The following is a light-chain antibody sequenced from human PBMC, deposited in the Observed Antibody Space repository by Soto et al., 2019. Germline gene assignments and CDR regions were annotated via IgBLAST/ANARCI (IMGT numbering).Light chain of an antibody. CDR1: KLGDKY. V-gene: IGLV3-1*01. CDR2: QDN. Sequence: SYELTQPPSVSVSPGQTASIACSGDKLGDKYACWYQQRPGQSPVLVIYQDNKRPSGIPERFSGSNSGNTATLTISGTQAMDEADYYCQAWDSSTFAIFGGGTKLTVL. CDR3: QAWDSSTFAI. J-gene: IGLJ2*01.